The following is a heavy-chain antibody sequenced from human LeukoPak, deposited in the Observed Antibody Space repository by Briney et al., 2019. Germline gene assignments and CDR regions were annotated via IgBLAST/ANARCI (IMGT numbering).Heavy chain of an antibody. CDR1: GGSFSGYY. CDR3: ARRLRPGSYYFDY. D-gene: IGHD4-17*01. CDR2: INHSGST. J-gene: IGHJ4*02. Sequence: SETLSLTCAVYGGSFSGYYWSWIRQPPGKGLEWIGEINHSGSTNYKPSLKSRVTISVDTSKNQFSLKLSSVTAADTAVYYCARRLRPGSYYFDYWGQRTLVTVSS. V-gene: IGHV4-34*01.